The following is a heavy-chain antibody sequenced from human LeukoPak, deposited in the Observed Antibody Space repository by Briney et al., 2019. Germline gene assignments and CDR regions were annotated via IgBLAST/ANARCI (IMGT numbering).Heavy chain of an antibody. D-gene: IGHD4-23*01. CDR2: IYYNGDT. J-gene: IGHJ6*02. Sequence: SETLSLTCTVSGGSISSYYWSWIRQPPGKGLEWIGYIYYNGDTNYNPSLKSRVTISIDTSKNQFSLKLTSVTAADTAVYFCARNYGGNSRVYYYGMDVWGQGTTVTVSS. V-gene: IGHV4-59*01. CDR3: ARNYGGNSRVYYYGMDV. CDR1: GGSISSYY.